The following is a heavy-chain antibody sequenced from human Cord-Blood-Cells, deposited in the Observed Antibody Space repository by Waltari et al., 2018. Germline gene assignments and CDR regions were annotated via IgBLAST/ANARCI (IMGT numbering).Heavy chain of an antibody. J-gene: IGHJ3*02. CDR2: FDPEDGET. V-gene: IGHV1-24*01. Sequence: QVQLVQSGAEVKKPGASVKVSCKVSGYTLTELSMHWVRQAPGKGLEWMGGFDPEDGETIYAQKFQGRVTMTEDTSTDTAYMELSSLRSEDTAVYYCATRGGYYYDSSGSPGAFDIWGQGTMVTVS. D-gene: IGHD3-22*01. CDR1: GYTLTELS. CDR3: ATRGGYYYDSSGSPGAFDI.